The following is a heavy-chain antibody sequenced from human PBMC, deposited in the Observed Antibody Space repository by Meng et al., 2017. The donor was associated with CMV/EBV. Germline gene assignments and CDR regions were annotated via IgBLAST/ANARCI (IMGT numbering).Heavy chain of an antibody. D-gene: IGHD4-17*01. V-gene: IGHV1-18*01. Sequence: ASVKVSCKASGYTFTSYGISWVRQAPGQGLEWMGWISAYNGNTNYAQKHQGRVTMTTDTSTSTAYMELRSLRSDDTAVYYCARHYGDYFRNWFDPWGQGTLVTVSS. CDR2: ISAYNGNT. CDR1: GYTFTSYG. CDR3: ARHYGDYFRNWFDP. J-gene: IGHJ5*02.